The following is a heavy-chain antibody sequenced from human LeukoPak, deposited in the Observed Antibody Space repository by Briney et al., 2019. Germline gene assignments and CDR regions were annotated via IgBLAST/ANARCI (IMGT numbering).Heavy chain of an antibody. J-gene: IGHJ4*02. CDR1: GFTFSAHW. Sequence: PGGSLRLSCAASGFTFSAHWMSWVRQAPGKGLEWVANIKQDESEKSYVDSVKGRFTISRDSAKKSLYLQMNSLRAEDTAVYYCAKNKGWELPAELDSWGQGALVIVSS. D-gene: IGHD2-15*01. CDR2: IKQDESEK. CDR3: AKNKGWELPAELDS. V-gene: IGHV3-7*01.